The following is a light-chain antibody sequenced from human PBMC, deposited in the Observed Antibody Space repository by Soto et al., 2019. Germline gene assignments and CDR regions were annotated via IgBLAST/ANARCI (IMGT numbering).Light chain of an antibody. CDR3: QQYNSYSRTWT. CDR1: QSISSW. V-gene: IGKV1-5*01. J-gene: IGKJ1*01. Sequence: DIQITQSPSTVSASVGDRVTITCRASQSISSWLAWYQQKPGKAPKLLIYDASSLESGVPSRFSGSGSGTEFTLTISSLQPDDFATYYCQQYNSYSRTWTFGQGTKVDIK. CDR2: DAS.